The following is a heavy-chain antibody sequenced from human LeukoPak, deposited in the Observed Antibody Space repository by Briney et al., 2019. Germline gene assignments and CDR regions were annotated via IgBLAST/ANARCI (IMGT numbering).Heavy chain of an antibody. CDR3: ARVVHGSGSYYEGSRYYFDY. CDR2: IIPIFGTA. J-gene: IGHJ4*02. V-gene: IGHV1-69*13. D-gene: IGHD3-10*01. Sequence: SVKVSCKASGGTFSSYAISWVRQAPGQGLEWMGGIIPIFGTANYAQKFQGRVTITADESTSTAYMELSSLRSEDTAVYYCARVVHGSGSYYEGSRYYFDYWGQGTLVTVSS. CDR1: GGTFSSYA.